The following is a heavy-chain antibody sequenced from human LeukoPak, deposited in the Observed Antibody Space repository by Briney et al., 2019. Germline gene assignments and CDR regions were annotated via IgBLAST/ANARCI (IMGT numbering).Heavy chain of an antibody. V-gene: IGHV3-23*01. J-gene: IGHJ4*02. CDR2: ISGSGGST. CDR1: GFTFSSYA. Sequence: GGSLRLSCAAPGFTFSSYAMSWVRQAPGKGLEWVSAISGSGGSTYYADSVKGRFTISRDNSKNTLYLQMNSLRAEDTAVYYCARDRHSSVDYWGQGTLVTVSS. D-gene: IGHD3-22*01. CDR3: ARDRHSSVDY.